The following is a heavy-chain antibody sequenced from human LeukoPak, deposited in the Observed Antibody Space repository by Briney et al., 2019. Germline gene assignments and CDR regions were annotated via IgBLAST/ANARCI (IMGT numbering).Heavy chain of an antibody. CDR2: IKQDGSEK. CDR3: ARDGKSAALDY. J-gene: IGHJ4*02. CDR1: GFRLSTYW. V-gene: IGHV3-7*01. Sequence: GGSLRLSCAASGFRLSTYWMSWVRQAPGKGVEVVANIKQDGSEKCYVDSGKGRFTISRDNGKNSLYLQMNSLRAEDTAVYYCARDGKSAALDYWGQGTLVTVSS. D-gene: IGHD6-13*01.